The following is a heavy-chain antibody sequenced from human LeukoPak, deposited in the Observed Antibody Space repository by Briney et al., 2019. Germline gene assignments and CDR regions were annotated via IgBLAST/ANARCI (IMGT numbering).Heavy chain of an antibody. CDR1: GFSFSSYG. J-gene: IGHJ4*02. D-gene: IGHD6-19*01. V-gene: IGHV3-30*02. CDR3: AKDDSTDWYYFDY. CDR2: IRYDGSNT. Sequence: GGSLRLSCAASGFSFSSYGMHRVRQAPGKGLEWVAFIRYDGSNTYYADSVKGRFTISRDNSKNTLYLQMNSLRPEDTAMYYCAKDDSTDWYYFDYWGQGTLVTVSS.